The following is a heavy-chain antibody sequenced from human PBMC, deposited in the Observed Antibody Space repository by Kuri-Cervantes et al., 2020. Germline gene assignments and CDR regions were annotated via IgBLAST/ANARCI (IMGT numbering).Heavy chain of an antibody. D-gene: IGHD2-2*01. J-gene: IGHJ5*02. Sequence: ASVKVSCKASGYTFTTYDINWVRQATGQGLEWMGYMNPNTGNTGYAQKFQGRVTMTRDNSISTAYMELSSLRSEDTAVYYCARTGGSQLLGKSNWFDPWGQGTLVTVSS. CDR3: ARTGGSQLLGKSNWFDP. CDR2: MNPNTGNT. V-gene: IGHV1-8*01. CDR1: GYTFTTYD.